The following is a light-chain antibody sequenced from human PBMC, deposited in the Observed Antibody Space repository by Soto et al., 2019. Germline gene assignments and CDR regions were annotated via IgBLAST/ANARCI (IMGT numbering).Light chain of an antibody. J-gene: IGKJ1*01. CDR2: GAS. V-gene: IGKV3-20*01. CDR1: QSVSTS. CDR3: QQYDRSPRT. Sequence: EVVLTQSPGTLSLAPGERATLSCRASQSVSTSVGWYQQKPGQAPRLLIYGASNRATGIPDRFSGSGSGTDFTLTISRLEHEDFVVYYCQQYDRSPRTFGQGTKVEIK.